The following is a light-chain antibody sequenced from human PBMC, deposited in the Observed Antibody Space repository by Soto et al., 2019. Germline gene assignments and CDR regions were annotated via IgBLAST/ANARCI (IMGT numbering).Light chain of an antibody. CDR1: QTVKNNY. CDR2: GAS. Sequence: EIVLTQSPGTLSLSPGERATLSCRASQTVKNNYLAWYQQRPGQAPRLLIYGASTRATGIPDRFSGSGSGTDLALIISRLEPEDFAVYYCQQYGSSLPITFGPGTKVDFK. J-gene: IGKJ3*01. CDR3: QQYGSSLPIT. V-gene: IGKV3-20*01.